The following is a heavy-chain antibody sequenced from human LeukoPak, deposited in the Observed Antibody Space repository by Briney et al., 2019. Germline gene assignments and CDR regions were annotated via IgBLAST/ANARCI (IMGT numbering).Heavy chain of an antibody. CDR2: ISSSGSTI. V-gene: IGHV3-48*03. J-gene: IGHJ6*02. D-gene: IGHD4-17*01. CDR1: GFTFSSYE. Sequence: PGGSLRLSCAASGFTFSSYEMNWVRQAPGKGLEWVSYISSSGSTIYYADSVKGRFTISSDNAKHSLYLQMNSLRAEDTAVYYCARERTVTLGGYYYYGMDVWGQGTTVTVSS. CDR3: ARERTVTLGGYYYYGMDV.